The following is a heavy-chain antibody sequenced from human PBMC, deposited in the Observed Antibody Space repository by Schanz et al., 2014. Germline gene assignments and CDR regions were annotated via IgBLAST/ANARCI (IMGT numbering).Heavy chain of an antibody. CDR3: ARAAYSHGLDV. CDR2: IKQDESER. Sequence: EVQLVESGGGLVQPGGSLRLSCAASGFTFSTYCMSWVRQAPGKGLEWVANIKQDESERSYVDSVKGRFTISRDNAKNSLYLQVNSLRAEDTAVYFCARAAYSHGLDVWGRGTTVTVSS. J-gene: IGHJ6*02. CDR1: GFTFSTYC. D-gene: IGHD3-16*01. V-gene: IGHV3-7*03.